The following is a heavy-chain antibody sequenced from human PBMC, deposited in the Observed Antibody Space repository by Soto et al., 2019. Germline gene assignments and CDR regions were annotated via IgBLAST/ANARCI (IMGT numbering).Heavy chain of an antibody. J-gene: IGHJ4*02. Sequence: HPGGSLRLSCAASGFTFSSYAMSCVRQAPGKGLEWVSAISGSGGSTYYADSVKGRFTISRDNSKNTLYLQMNSLRAEDTAVYYCAKVYDILTGCDYWGQGTLVTVSS. CDR1: GFTFSSYA. V-gene: IGHV3-23*01. CDR2: ISGSGGST. CDR3: AKVYDILTGCDY. D-gene: IGHD3-9*01.